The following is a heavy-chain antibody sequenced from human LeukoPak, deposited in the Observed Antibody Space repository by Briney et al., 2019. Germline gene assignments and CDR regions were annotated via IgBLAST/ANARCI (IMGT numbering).Heavy chain of an antibody. J-gene: IGHJ6*04. CDR2: ISSSGSTI. V-gene: IGHV3-48*03. CDR3: AELGITMIGGV. Sequence: GGSLRLSCAASGFTFSSYEMNWVRQAPGKGLECVSYISSSGSTIYYADSVKGRFTISRDNAKNSLYLQMNRLRAEDTAVYYCAELGITMIGGVWGKGTTVTISS. CDR1: GFTFSSYE. D-gene: IGHD3-10*02.